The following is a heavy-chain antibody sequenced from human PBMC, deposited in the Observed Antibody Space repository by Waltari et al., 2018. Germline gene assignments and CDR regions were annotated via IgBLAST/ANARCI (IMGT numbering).Heavy chain of an antibody. CDR2: ISSSSSTI. Sequence: EVQLVESGGGLVQPGGSLRLSCAASGFTFSSYSMNWVRQSPGKGREWVSYISSSSSTIYYADSVKGRFTISRDNAKNSLYLQMNSLRAEDTAVYYCAREERGYCSGGSCYFPPYYYYYMDVWGKGTTVTVSS. V-gene: IGHV3-48*04. J-gene: IGHJ6*03. CDR3: AREERGYCSGGSCYFPPYYYYYMDV. D-gene: IGHD2-15*01. CDR1: GFTFSSYS.